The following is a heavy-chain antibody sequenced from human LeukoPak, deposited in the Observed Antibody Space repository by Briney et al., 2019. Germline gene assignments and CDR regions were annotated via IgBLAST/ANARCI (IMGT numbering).Heavy chain of an antibody. CDR1: GGSISSSSYY. J-gene: IGHJ5*02. V-gene: IGHV4-39*07. CDR2: IYYSGST. D-gene: IGHD3-22*01. Sequence: PSETLSLTCTVSGGSISSSSYYWGWIRQPPGKGLEWIGSIYYSGSTYYNPSLKSRVTISVDTSKNQFSLKLSSVTAADTAVYYCARVSFPSYYYDSSGYLSWFDPWGQGTLVTVSS. CDR3: ARVSFPSYYYDSSGYLSWFDP.